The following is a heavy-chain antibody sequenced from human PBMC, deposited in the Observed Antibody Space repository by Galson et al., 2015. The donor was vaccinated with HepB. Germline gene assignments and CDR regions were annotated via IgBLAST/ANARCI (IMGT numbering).Heavy chain of an antibody. J-gene: IGHJ6*02. D-gene: IGHD2-2*01. Sequence: SLRLSCAASGFTFSSYGMHWVRQAPGKGLEWVAVIWYDGSNKYYADSVKGRFTISRDNSKNTLYLQMNSLRAEDTAVYYCARDRADIVVVPAAMLGYYYGIDVWGQGTTVTVSS. V-gene: IGHV3-33*01. CDR1: GFTFSSYG. CDR3: ARDRADIVVVPAAMLGYYYGIDV. CDR2: IWYDGSNK.